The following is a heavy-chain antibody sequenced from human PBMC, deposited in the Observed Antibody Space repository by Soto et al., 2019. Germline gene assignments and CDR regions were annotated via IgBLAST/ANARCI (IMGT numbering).Heavy chain of an antibody. Sequence: QVQLVESGGGVVQPGRSLRLSCAASGFTFSSYGMHWVRQAPGKGLEWVAVISYDGRNKYYADSVKGRFTISRDNSKNTLYLQMNSMRAEDTAVYYCAKGAGYYGSGSTDYWGQGTLVTVSS. J-gene: IGHJ4*02. D-gene: IGHD3-10*01. CDR2: ISYDGRNK. CDR1: GFTFSSYG. V-gene: IGHV3-30*18. CDR3: AKGAGYYGSGSTDY.